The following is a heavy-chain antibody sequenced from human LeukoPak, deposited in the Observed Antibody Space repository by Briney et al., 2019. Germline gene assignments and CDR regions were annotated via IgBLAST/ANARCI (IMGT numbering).Heavy chain of an antibody. V-gene: IGHV4-34*01. Sequence: PSETLSLTCAVYGWSFSGYYWSWIRQPPGKGLEWIGEINHSGSTNYNPSLKSRVTISVDTSKNQFSLKLSSVTAADTAVYYCAVNYYGSGSYYYYYYYMDVWGKGTTVTVSS. CDR2: INHSGST. J-gene: IGHJ6*03. CDR3: AVNYYGSGSYYYYYYYMDV. D-gene: IGHD3-10*01. CDR1: GWSFSGYY.